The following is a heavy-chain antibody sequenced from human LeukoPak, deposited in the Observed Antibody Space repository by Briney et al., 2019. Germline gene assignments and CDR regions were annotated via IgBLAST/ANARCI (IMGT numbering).Heavy chain of an antibody. Sequence: GGSLRLSCAASGCTFSSYAMHWVRNAPGKGQEYVSGISSDGGSTFYVNSVKGRFTISGDNSKDTLYLQMGSLRAEDMAVYYCAREYCSGGRCQYYFDYWGQGTLVTVSS. D-gene: IGHD2-15*01. CDR2: ISSDGGST. CDR3: AREYCSGGRCQYYFDY. CDR1: GCTFSSYA. J-gene: IGHJ4*02. V-gene: IGHV3-64*01.